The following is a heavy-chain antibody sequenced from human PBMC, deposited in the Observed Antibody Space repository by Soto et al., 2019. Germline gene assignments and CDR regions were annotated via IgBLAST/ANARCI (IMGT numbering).Heavy chain of an antibody. V-gene: IGHV1-18*01. CDR3: AREDCSGGSCGNWFDP. Sequence: ASVKVSCKASGYTFTSYGISWVRQAPGQGLEWMGWISAYNGNTNYAQKLQGRVTMTTDTSTSTAYMELRSLRSDDTAVYYCAREDCSGGSCGNWFDPWGQGTLVTVSS. CDR1: GYTFTSYG. CDR2: ISAYNGNT. J-gene: IGHJ5*02. D-gene: IGHD2-15*01.